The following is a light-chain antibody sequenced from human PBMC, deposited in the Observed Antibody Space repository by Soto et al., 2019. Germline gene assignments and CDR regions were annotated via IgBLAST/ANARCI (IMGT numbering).Light chain of an antibody. J-gene: IGKJ1*01. CDR3: QRYNRYAWT. Sequence: DIQMTQSPSTLSASVGDRVTITCRASQSISSWLAWYQQQPGKAPKLMIYKASRLESAAPSRLIGSGTGPEFILTISSLQPDCFETYDCQRYNRYAWTFGQGDTVEIK. CDR2: KAS. V-gene: IGKV1-5*03. CDR1: QSISSW.